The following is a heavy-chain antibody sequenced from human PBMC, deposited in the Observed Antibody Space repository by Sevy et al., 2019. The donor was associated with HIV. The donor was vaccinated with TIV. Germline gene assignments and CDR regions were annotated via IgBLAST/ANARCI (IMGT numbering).Heavy chain of an antibody. D-gene: IGHD3-22*01. CDR2: ISGSGAST. Sequence: LSLTCAASGFTFRTYAMTWVRQAPGKGLDWVSAISGSGASTYYADSVKGRFTISRDNSKNTLYLQMNSLRAEDTAVYYCAKEGGGYNYDSSGLLDNWGQGTLVTVSS. J-gene: IGHJ4*02. V-gene: IGHV3-23*01. CDR1: GFTFRTYA. CDR3: AKEGGGYNYDSSGLLDN.